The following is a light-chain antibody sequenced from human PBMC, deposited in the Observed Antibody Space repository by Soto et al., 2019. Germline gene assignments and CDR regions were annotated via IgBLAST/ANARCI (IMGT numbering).Light chain of an antibody. CDR2: AAS. CDR3: QQSYSTPVT. CDR1: QGINNY. V-gene: IGKV1-39*01. J-gene: IGKJ5*01. Sequence: IQRTQSPSSLSASVGDRVTITCRASQGINNYLVWFQQKPGKAPKPLIYAASSLQSGVPSRFSGSGSGTDFTLTISSLQPEDFATYYCQQSYSTPVTFGQGTRLEIK.